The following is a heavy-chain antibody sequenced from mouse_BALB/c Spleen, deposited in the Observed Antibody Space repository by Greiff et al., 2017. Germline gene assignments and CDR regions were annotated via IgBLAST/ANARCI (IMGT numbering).Heavy chain of an antibody. CDR1: GFTFSSFG. Sequence: EVQLVESGGGLVQPGGSRKLSCAASGFTFSSFGMHWVRQAPEKGLEWVAYISSGSSTIYYADTVKGRFTISRDNPKNTLFLQMTSLRSEDTAMYYCARRGGPYYFDYWGQGTTLTVSS. CDR3: ARRGGPYYFDY. CDR2: ISSGSSTI. V-gene: IGHV5-17*02. J-gene: IGHJ2*01.